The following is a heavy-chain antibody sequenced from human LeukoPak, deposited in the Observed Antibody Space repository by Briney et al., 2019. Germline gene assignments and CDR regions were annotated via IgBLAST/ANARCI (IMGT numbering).Heavy chain of an antibody. CDR1: GFPFSGYW. CDR3: ARGHYYGMDV. V-gene: IGHV3-74*01. Sequence: GGSLRLSCAASGFPFSGYWMHWVRQAPGKGLVWVSGINDVGRTTSYADSVKGRFTISRDNAKNTLYLQMNSLRAEDTAVYNCARGHYYGMDVWGQGTTVTVSS. J-gene: IGHJ6*02. CDR2: INDVGRTT.